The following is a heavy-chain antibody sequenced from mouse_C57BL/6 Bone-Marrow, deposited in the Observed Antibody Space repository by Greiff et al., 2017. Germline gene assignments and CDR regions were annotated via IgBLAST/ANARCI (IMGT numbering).Heavy chain of an antibody. J-gene: IGHJ3*01. CDR1: GYTFTSYW. CDR3: ARSWCAY. CDR2: IDPSDSYT. Sequence: QVQLQQPGAELVMPGASVKLSCKASGYTFTSYWMHWVKQRPGQGLEWIGEIDPSDSYTNYNQKFKGKSTLTVDKSSSTAYMQLRSLTSEDSAVXYCARSWCAYWGQGTLVTVSA. V-gene: IGHV1-69*01.